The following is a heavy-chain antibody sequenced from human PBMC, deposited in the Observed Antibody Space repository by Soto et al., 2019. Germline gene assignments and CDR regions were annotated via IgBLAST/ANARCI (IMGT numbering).Heavy chain of an antibody. V-gene: IGHV1-18*04. Sequence: GASVKVSCKASGYTFTSYGISWVRQAPGQGLEWMGWISAYNGNTNYAQKLQGRVTMTTDTSTSTAYMELRSLRSDDTAVYYCARDLAVTTRYAWFGPWGQGTLVTVSS. CDR3: ARDLAVTTRYAWFGP. CDR1: GYTFTSYG. J-gene: IGHJ5*02. CDR2: ISAYNGNT. D-gene: IGHD4-4*01.